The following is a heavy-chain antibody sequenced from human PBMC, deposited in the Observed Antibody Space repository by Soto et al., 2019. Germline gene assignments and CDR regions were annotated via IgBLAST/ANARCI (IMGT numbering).Heavy chain of an antibody. V-gene: IGHV4-59*08. CDR2: VHHSWGS. Sequence: QVQLQESGPGLVKPSETLSLSCTVSGGSISSYYWSWFRQSPGKRMEWIGYVHHSWGSSYNPSLQSRVAISLDTSKRQFSLKVTSVTATDTDVYYCARQGFGPLPGLVDVWGQGTTVTVSS. CDR3: ARQGFGPLPGLVDV. J-gene: IGHJ6*02. CDR1: GGSISSYY. D-gene: IGHD3-10*01.